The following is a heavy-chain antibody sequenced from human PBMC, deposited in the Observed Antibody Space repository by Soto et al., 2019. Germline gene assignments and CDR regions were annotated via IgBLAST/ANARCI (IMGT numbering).Heavy chain of an antibody. CDR3: ARDRKTRQWLVQGAGAFDI. V-gene: IGHV3-21*01. D-gene: IGHD6-19*01. CDR1: GFTFSSYS. CDR2: ISSSSSYI. Sequence: GGSLRLSCAASGFTFSSYSMNWVRQAPGKGLEWVSSISSSSSYIYYADSVKGRFTISRDNAKNSLYLQMNSLRAEDTAVYYCARDRKTRQWLVQGAGAFDIWGQGTMVTVSS. J-gene: IGHJ3*02.